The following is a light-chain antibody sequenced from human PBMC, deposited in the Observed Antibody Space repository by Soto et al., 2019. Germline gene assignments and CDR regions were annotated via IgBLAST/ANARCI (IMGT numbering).Light chain of an antibody. CDR2: GAS. J-gene: IGKJ3*01. V-gene: IGKV3-20*01. Sequence: EIVLTQSPGTLSLSPGERATLSCRANQSVNSVYLAWYQHKPGQAPRLLIYGASDRATGIPDRFSGSGSGTDFTLTISRLEPEDFAVYYCQQYVTPPFTFGPGTKVDI. CDR1: QSVNSVY. CDR3: QQYVTPPFT.